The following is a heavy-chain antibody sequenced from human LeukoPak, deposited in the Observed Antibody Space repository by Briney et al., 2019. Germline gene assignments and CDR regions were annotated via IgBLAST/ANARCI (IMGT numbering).Heavy chain of an antibody. CDR1: GGSISSYY. CDR2: INHSGST. V-gene: IGHV4-34*01. D-gene: IGHD2-2*02. J-gene: IGHJ5*02. CDR3: ARGRVRVAGYCSSTSCYTNNWFDP. Sequence: SETLSLTCTVSGGSISSYYWSWIRQPPGKGLEWIGEINHSGSTNYNPSLKSRVTISVDTSKNQFSLKLSSVTAADTAVYYCARGRVRVAGYCSSTSCYTNNWFDPWGQGTLVTVSS.